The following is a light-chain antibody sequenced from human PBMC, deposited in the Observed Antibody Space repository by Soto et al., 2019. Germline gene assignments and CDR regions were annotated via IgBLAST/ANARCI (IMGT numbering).Light chain of an antibody. CDR2: GAS. CDR3: QQYTGPPTT. Sequence: EIVMTPSPATLSVSPGESSTLSCRGSQTVSSNYLAWCQQRPGQAPRLLIYGASTRAAGIPDRFSGSGSGTDFTLTITRLEPEDSAVYFCQQYTGPPTTFGQGTRLEIK. V-gene: IGKV3-20*01. J-gene: IGKJ5*01. CDR1: QTVSSNY.